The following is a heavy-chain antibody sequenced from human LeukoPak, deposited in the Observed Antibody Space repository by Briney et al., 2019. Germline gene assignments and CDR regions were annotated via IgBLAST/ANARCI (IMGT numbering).Heavy chain of an antibody. V-gene: IGHV1-2*02. D-gene: IGHD3-22*01. Sequence: ASVKVSCKAPGYTFTDYYIHWVRQAPGQGLEWMGCIDPDSGGTKYGQKFQGRVTMTRDTSINTAYMELSRLRSDDTAVYYSVREYYDSSGIKYAFDIWGQGTMVTVSS. J-gene: IGHJ3*02. CDR3: VREYYDSSGIKYAFDI. CDR1: GYTFTDYY. CDR2: IDPDSGGT.